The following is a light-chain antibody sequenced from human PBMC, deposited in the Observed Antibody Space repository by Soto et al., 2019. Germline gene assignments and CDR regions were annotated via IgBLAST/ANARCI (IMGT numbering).Light chain of an antibody. V-gene: IGKV1-39*01. Sequence: IQMTQSPSSLSASVGDRVTITCRASQSISSYLNWYQQKPGRAPNLLIYAASSLQSGVPSRFGGSGSGTDFTLTINSLQPEDFATYYCQQSYSTPRTFGQGTTVEIK. J-gene: IGKJ1*01. CDR1: QSISSY. CDR3: QQSYSTPRT. CDR2: AAS.